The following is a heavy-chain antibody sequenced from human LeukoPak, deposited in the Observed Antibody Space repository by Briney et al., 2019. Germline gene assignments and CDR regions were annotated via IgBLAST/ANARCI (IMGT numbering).Heavy chain of an antibody. D-gene: IGHD6-13*01. V-gene: IGHV1-2*02. CDR3: ARGGSSSWQEFFYYYYGMDV. CDR2: INPNSGGT. Sequence: ASVKVSCKASGYTFTGYYMHWVRQAPGQGPEWMGWINPNSGGTNYAQKFQGRVTMTRDTSISTAYMELSRLRSDDTAVYYCARGGSSSWQEFFYYYYGMDVWGQGTTVTVSS. J-gene: IGHJ6*02. CDR1: GYTFTGYY.